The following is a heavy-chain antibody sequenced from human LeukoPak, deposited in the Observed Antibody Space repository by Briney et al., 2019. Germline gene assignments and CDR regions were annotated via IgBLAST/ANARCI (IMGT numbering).Heavy chain of an antibody. V-gene: IGHV5-51*01. D-gene: IGHD2-21*02. Sequence: GESLKISCKGSGYSFTSYWIGWVRQMPGKGLKWMGIIYPGDSDTRYSPSFQGQVTISADKSISTAYLQWSSLKASDTAMYYCARHSCGGDCYSDVIDYWGQGTLVTVSS. CDR2: IYPGDSDT. J-gene: IGHJ4*02. CDR1: GYSFTSYW. CDR3: ARHSCGGDCYSDVIDY.